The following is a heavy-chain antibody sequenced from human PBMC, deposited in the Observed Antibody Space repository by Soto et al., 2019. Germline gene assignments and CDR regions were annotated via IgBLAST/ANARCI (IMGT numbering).Heavy chain of an antibody. J-gene: IGHJ4*02. Sequence: SETLSLTCTVSGGSISSGGYYWSWIRQHPGKGLEWIGYIHYSGSTYYNPSLKSRVTISVDTSKNQFSLKLSSVTAADTAVYYCASDSYGSLGLDYWGQGTLVTVSS. CDR2: IHYSGST. CDR3: ASDSYGSLGLDY. V-gene: IGHV4-31*03. CDR1: GGSISSGGYY. D-gene: IGHD5-18*01.